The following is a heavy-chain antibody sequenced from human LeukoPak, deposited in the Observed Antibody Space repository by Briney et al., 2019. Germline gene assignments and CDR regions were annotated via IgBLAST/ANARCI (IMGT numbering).Heavy chain of an antibody. Sequence: GGSLRLSCAASGFTFDDYAMHWVRKAPGKGLEWVSLISGDGGSTYYADSVKGRFTISRDNSKNSLYLQMNSLRTEDTALYYCAKDPRDYYDSSGYLDYGMDVWGQGTTVTVSS. CDR3: AKDPRDYYDSSGYLDYGMDV. V-gene: IGHV3-43*02. D-gene: IGHD3-22*01. CDR2: ISGDGGST. CDR1: GFTFDDYA. J-gene: IGHJ6*02.